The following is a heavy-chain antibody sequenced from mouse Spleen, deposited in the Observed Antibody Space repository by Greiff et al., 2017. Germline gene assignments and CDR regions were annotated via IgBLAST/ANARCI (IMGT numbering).Heavy chain of an antibody. CDR2: IYPRSGNT. V-gene: IGHV1-81*01. CDR1: GYTFTSYG. CDR3: ARPQYGNLAWFAY. J-gene: IGHJ3*01. Sequence: QVQLKQSGAELARPGASVKLSCKASGYTFTSYGISWVKQRTGQGLEWIGEIYPRSGNTYYNEKFKSKATLTVDTSSSTAYMQLSSLTSEDSAVYYCARPQYGNLAWFAYWGQGTLVTVSA. D-gene: IGHD2-10*02.